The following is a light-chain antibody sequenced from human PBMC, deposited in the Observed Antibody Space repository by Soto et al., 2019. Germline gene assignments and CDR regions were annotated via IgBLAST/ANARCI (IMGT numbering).Light chain of an antibody. CDR1: QSVSSN. CDR3: QQYNNWPRGFT. V-gene: IGKV3D-15*01. Sequence: EIVMTQSPATLSVSPGERATLSCRASQSVSSNLAWYQQKPGQAPRLLIYGASIRATGIPARFSGRGSGTECTLTISSVPSEDFAVYYCQQYNNWPRGFTFGPGTKVDIK. CDR2: GAS. J-gene: IGKJ3*01.